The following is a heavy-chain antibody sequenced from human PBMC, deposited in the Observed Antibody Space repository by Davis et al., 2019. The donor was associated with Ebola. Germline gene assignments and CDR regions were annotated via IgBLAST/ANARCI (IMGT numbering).Heavy chain of an antibody. CDR2: IKSLRDGGTV. V-gene: IGHV3-15*01. Sequence: GESLKISCAASGFTFGNAWMSWVRQAPGKGLEWVGRIKSLRDGGTVNYATAVKGRFIISRDDSQNTLTLQMNSLRTEDSAVYYCATLVALRFPDQWGQGTLVIVSS. D-gene: IGHD3-3*01. CDR3: ATLVALRFPDQ. CDR1: GFTFGNAW. J-gene: IGHJ4*02.